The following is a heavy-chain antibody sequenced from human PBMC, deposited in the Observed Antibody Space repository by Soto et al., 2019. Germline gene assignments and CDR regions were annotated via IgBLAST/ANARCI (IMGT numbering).Heavy chain of an antibody. Sequence: SVKVSCKASGGTFSSDAVSWVRQAPGQGLEWMGGLIPILGTTHYAQKFQGRVTITADESTNTAYMELSSPRSDDTAVYYCARASGYVSGWYHDYWGQGTRVTVSS. D-gene: IGHD6-19*01. V-gene: IGHV1-69*13. CDR3: ARASGYVSGWYHDY. J-gene: IGHJ4*02. CDR2: LIPILGTT. CDR1: GGTFSSDA.